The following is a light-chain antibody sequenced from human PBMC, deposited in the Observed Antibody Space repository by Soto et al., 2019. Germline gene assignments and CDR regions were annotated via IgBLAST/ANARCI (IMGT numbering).Light chain of an antibody. J-gene: IGKJ1*01. V-gene: IGKV1-39*01. Sequence: DIQMTQSPSSLSASVGDRVTITCRASQSISSYLNWYPQKPGKAPTLLIYAASSLQSGVPSRFSGSGSGTEFTLTISSLQPEDFATYYCQQSYSTPRTFGQGTKVEIK. CDR1: QSISSY. CDR2: AAS. CDR3: QQSYSTPRT.